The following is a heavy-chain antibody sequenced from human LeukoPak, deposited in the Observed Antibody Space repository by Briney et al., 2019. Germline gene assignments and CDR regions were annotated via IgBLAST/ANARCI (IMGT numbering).Heavy chain of an antibody. Sequence: PSEPLSLTCTGSGGSITDQYRSWIRQPPGKALEWIGYIYYSGNTDYNPSLKSRVSISEDTSKNQFSLTLSSVTAADTAVYYCARGGVGARYTYFDTWGQGILITVST. J-gene: IGHJ4*02. V-gene: IGHV4-59*11. CDR2: IYYSGNT. CDR1: GGSITDQY. CDR3: ARGGVGARYTYFDT. D-gene: IGHD1-26*01.